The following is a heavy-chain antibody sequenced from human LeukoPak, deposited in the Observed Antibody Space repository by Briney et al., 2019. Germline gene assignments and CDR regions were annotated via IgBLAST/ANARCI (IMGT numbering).Heavy chain of an antibody. D-gene: IGHD4-23*01. CDR2: ISGSGGSA. CDR1: GFIFSKNA. V-gene: IGHV3-23*01. CDR3: ARGARWAYYFDY. Sequence: GGSLRLSCVASGFIFSKNAMSWVRQAPGKGLEWVSGISGSGGSAYSADSVKGRFTISRDNANNSVFLQMNNLRAEDSAIYYCARGARWAYYFDYWGQGSLVTVSS. J-gene: IGHJ4*02.